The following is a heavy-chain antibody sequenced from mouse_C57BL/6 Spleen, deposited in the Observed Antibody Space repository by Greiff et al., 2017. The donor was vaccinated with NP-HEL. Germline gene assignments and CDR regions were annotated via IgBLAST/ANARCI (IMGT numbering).Heavy chain of an antibody. J-gene: IGHJ3*01. CDR1: GYTFTSYW. CDR3: ASGIYDGYPWFAY. V-gene: IGHV1-55*01. CDR2: FFPGSGST. D-gene: IGHD2-3*01. Sequence: QVQLQQPGAELVKPGASVTMSCKASGYTFTSYWLTWVKQRPGQGLVWIGDFFPGSGSTNYNEKFKSKATLTVDTSSSTASMQLNSLTSEDSAVYYCASGIYDGYPWFAYWGQGTLVTVSA.